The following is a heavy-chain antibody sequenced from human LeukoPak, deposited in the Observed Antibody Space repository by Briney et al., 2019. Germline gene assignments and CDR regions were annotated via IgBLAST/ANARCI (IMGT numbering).Heavy chain of an antibody. Sequence: PGGSLRLSCAASGFTFSSYAMHWVRQAPGKGLEWVAVIWYDGSNKYYADSVKGRFTISRDNSKNTLSLQMNSLRVEDTAIYYCAKDVRRCNGACTWGQGTLVTVSS. CDR3: AKDVRRCNGACT. V-gene: IGHV3-33*06. J-gene: IGHJ5*02. D-gene: IGHD2-8*01. CDR1: GFTFSSYA. CDR2: IWYDGSNK.